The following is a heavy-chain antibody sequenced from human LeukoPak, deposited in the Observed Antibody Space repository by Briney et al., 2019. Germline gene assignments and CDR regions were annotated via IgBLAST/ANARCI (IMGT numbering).Heavy chain of an antibody. V-gene: IGHV3-23*01. CDR2: ISGSGSNT. CDR1: GFTFSSYG. CDR3: AKKYSTGLDP. D-gene: IGHD1-26*01. J-gene: IGHJ5*02. Sequence: GGSLRLSCAASGFTFSSYGMSWVRQAPGKGLEWVSDISGSGSNTYYADSVKGRSTISRDNSKNTLYLQMNSLRVEDTAVYYCAKKYSTGLDPWGQGTLVTVSS.